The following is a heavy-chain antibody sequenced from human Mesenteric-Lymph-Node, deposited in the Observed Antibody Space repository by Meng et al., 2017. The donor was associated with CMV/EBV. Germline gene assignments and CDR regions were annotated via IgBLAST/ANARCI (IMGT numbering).Heavy chain of an antibody. D-gene: IGHD3-10*01. CDR2: VIPILDEA. Sequence: SVKVSCKASGYTFTSYDINWVRQATGQGLEWMGRVIPILDEANYPQKFQGRVTITADKSTSTAYMELSSLRYEDTAVYYCATYSNLRAHAMDVWGQGTTVTVSS. J-gene: IGHJ6*02. CDR1: GYTFTSYD. CDR3: ATYSNLRAHAMDV. V-gene: IGHV1-69*04.